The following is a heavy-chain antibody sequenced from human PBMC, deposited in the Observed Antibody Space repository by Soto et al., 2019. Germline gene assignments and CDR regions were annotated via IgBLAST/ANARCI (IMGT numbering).Heavy chain of an antibody. Sequence: QLQLQESGPGLVKPSETLSLTCTVSGGSIGITSYYWDWIRQPPGKGLEWIGSLYYRGSSGNSGNTYYNPSLKSRVTISVDTSKNHFSLKLTSVTASDTAVYYCARPNAPIVPVIAYAFDSWGQGILVTVSS. D-gene: IGHD2-21*01. J-gene: IGHJ5*01. CDR3: ARPNAPIVPVIAYAFDS. CDR1: GGSIGITSYY. CDR2: LYYRGSSGNSGNT. V-gene: IGHV4-39*02.